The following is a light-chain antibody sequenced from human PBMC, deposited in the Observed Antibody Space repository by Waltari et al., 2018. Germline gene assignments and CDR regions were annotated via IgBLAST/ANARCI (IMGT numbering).Light chain of an antibody. Sequence: QSVLTQSPSASGTPGQRVPISCSGSSSNIGANYVSWYQQFPGTAPRLLIYRSYQRPSGVPDRFSGSKSGTSASLAISGLRSEDEADYYCATWDDNLNAWVFGGGTRLTAL. V-gene: IGLV1-47*01. CDR1: SSNIGANY. CDR2: RSY. CDR3: ATWDDNLNAWV. J-gene: IGLJ3*02.